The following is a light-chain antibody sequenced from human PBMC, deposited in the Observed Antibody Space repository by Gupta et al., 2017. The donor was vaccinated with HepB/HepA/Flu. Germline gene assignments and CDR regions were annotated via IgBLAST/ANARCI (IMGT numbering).Light chain of an antibody. J-gene: IGKJ4*01. Sequence: ETVLTQSPATLSLSPGESATLSCRASQFVTNYISWYQQIPGQAPRLIIYEGSIRAPGIKDRFSGSGSGTDFTRPSTNIEPEDVAGYDGQQRGFFGGGTKVEIK. CDR3: QQRGF. CDR1: QFVTNY. V-gene: IGKV3-11*01. CDR2: EGS.